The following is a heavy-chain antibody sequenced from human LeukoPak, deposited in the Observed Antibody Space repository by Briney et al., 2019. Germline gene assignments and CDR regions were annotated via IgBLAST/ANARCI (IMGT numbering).Heavy chain of an antibody. D-gene: IGHD3-10*01. J-gene: IGHJ6*02. V-gene: IGHV3-7*01. CDR1: GFTFESYW. Sequence: PAGSLRLSCAASGFTFESYWMGWVRQAPGKGLDWVANIKQDGSEKYYVDSVKGRFTISRDNAKKSMYLQMNSLRAEDTAVYYCARWLQGDSGGMDVWGPGTPVTVSS. CDR3: ARWLQGDSGGMDV. CDR2: IKQDGSEK.